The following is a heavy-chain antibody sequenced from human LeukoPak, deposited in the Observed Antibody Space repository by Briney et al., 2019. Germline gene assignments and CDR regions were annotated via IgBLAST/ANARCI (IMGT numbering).Heavy chain of an antibody. J-gene: IGHJ4*02. CDR3: AMDTRGPIDY. V-gene: IGHV4-31*09. D-gene: IGHD3/OR15-3a*01. Sequence: PSETLSLTCTVSGGSISSGGYYWSWIRQHPGKGLEWIGNIYHSGSSNYNPSLKSRVTMSVDKSKNQFSLRLSSVTAADTAVYYCAMDTRGPIDYWGQGTLVTVSS. CDR2: IYHSGSS. CDR1: GGSISSGGYY.